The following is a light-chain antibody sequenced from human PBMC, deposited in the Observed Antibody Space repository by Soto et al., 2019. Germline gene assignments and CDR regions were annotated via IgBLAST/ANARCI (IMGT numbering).Light chain of an antibody. CDR2: DTS. J-gene: IGKJ2*01. CDR1: QSVSSY. CDR3: QQRSNWPLRYT. V-gene: IGKV3-11*01. Sequence: EIVLTQSPATLSLSPGERATLSCRASQSVSSYLAWYQQKRGQAPSLLIYDTSNRATGIPARFSGSGSETDFTLTISSLEPEDFAVYYCQQRSNWPLRYTFGQGTKLEIK.